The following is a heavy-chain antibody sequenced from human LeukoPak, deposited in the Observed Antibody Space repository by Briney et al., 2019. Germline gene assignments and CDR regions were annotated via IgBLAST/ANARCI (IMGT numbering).Heavy chain of an antibody. J-gene: IGHJ3*02. D-gene: IGHD2-21*01. CDR2: ISSNSKYT. CDR3: TTAMAVPIRTWGAFDI. CDR1: GFMFSDYF. Sequence: GGSLRLSCAASGFMFSDYFMSWIRQAPGKELEWISYISSNSKYTKYADSVKGRFTISRDNAKKSLYLQMNSLRAEDTAVYYCTTAMAVPIRTWGAFDIWGQGTMVIVSS. V-gene: IGHV3-11*05.